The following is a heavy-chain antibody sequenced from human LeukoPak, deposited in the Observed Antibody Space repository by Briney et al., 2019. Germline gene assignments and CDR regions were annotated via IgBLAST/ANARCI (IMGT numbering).Heavy chain of an antibody. CDR3: AKEGSSSRERDYYYYMEG. Sequence: GGTLRLSCAASGFTFSIYAMSWVRQAPGKGLEWVSSISVSGGSTYYADSVKGRFTISRDNSKNTLYLQMNSLRAEDTAVYYCAKEGSSSRERDYYYYMEGWGKMATV. CDR2: ISVSGGST. J-gene: IGHJ6*03. D-gene: IGHD6-13*01. V-gene: IGHV3-23*01. CDR1: GFTFSIYA.